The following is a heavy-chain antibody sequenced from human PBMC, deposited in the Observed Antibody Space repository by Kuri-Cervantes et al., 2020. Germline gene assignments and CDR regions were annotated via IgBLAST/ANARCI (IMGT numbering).Heavy chain of an antibody. V-gene: IGHV4-34*01. CDR3: ARVTGGSGYYRPNRYFQH. D-gene: IGHD3-22*01. Sequence: ESLKISCAVYGGSFSGYYWSWIRQPPGKGLEWIGEINHSGSTNYNPSLKSRVTISVDTSKNQFSLKLSSVTAADTAVYYCARVTGGSGYYRPNRYFQHWGQGTLVTVSS. J-gene: IGHJ1*01. CDR2: INHSGST. CDR1: GGSFSGYY.